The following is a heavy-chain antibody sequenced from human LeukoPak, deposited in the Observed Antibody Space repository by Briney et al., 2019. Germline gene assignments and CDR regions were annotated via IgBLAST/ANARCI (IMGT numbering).Heavy chain of an antibody. D-gene: IGHD2-15*01. Sequence: PGGSLRLSCAASGFTFSSYSMNWVRQAPGKGLEWVSSISSSSSYIYYADSVKGRFTISRDNAKNSLYLQMNSLRAEDTAVYYCAGPPLYYSGGSCYSPPFDYWGQGTLVTVSS. CDR2: ISSSSSYI. CDR1: GFTFSSYS. CDR3: AGPPLYYSGGSCYSPPFDY. V-gene: IGHV3-21*01. J-gene: IGHJ4*02.